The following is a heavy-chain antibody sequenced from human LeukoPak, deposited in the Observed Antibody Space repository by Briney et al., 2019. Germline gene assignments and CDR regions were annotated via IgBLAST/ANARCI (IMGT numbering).Heavy chain of an antibody. CDR3: AKERNYEGSGRGEDY. CDR1: GFTHSNYS. V-gene: IGHV3-23*01. CDR2: ISGSGANT. J-gene: IGHJ4*02. D-gene: IGHD3-10*01. Sequence: GGSLRLSCAASGFTHSNYSISWVRQAPGKGLEWVSSISGSGANTYYADSVKGRFTVSRDTYKNMLYLQMNSLSIDDDAVYYCAKERNYEGSGRGEDYWGQGTLVTVSS.